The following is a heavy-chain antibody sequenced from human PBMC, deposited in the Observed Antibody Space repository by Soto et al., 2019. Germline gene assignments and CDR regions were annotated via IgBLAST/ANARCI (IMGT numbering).Heavy chain of an antibody. CDR2: TYYRSKWYN. V-gene: IGHV6-1*01. D-gene: IGHD6-19*01. CDR1: GDSVSSNSAA. J-gene: IGHJ4*02. Sequence: SQTPSLTCAISGDSVSSNSAAWNWIRQSPSRGLEWLGRTYYRSKWYNDYAVSVKSRITINPDTSKNQFSLQLNSVTPEDTAVYYCARGRSKAVAGRNGYFDYWGQGTLVTVSS. CDR3: ARGRSKAVAGRNGYFDY.